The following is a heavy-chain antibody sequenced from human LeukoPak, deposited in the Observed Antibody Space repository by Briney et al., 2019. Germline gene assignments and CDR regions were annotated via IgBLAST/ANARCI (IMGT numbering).Heavy chain of an antibody. Sequence: ASVKVSCKASGYTFTSYYMHWVRQAPGQGPEWMGIINPSGGSTSYAQKFQGRVTMTRDTSTSTVYMELSSLRSEDTAVYYCARDQEQQPYDYWGQGTLVTVSS. CDR1: GYTFTSYY. V-gene: IGHV1-46*01. J-gene: IGHJ4*02. CDR2: INPSGGST. CDR3: ARDQEQQPYDY. D-gene: IGHD6-13*01.